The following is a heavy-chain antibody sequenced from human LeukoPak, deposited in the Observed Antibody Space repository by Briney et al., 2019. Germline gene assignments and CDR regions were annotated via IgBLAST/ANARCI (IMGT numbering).Heavy chain of an antibody. J-gene: IGHJ3*02. CDR3: AREEYYDSSGPRRVGAFDI. D-gene: IGHD3-22*01. CDR1: GYTFTGYY. Sequence: ASVKVSCKASGYTFTGYYMHWVRQAPGQGLEWMGRINPNSGGTNYAQKFQGRVTITTDESTSTAYMELSSLRSEDTAVYYCAREEYYDSSGPRRVGAFDIWGQGTMVTVSS. CDR2: INPNSGGT. V-gene: IGHV1-2*06.